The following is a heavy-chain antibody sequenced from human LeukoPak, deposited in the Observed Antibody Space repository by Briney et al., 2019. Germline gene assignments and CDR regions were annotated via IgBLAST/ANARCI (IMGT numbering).Heavy chain of an antibody. Sequence: GGSLRLSCVVSGFTFSSYEMNWVRQAPATGLEWVSYISSSGSTIYYADSVKGRFTISRDNVKNLLYLQMNSLRAEDTSVYYCARDSIVTGEFDYWGQGTLVTVSS. V-gene: IGHV3-48*03. CDR1: GFTFSSYE. CDR3: ARDSIVTGEFDY. D-gene: IGHD2-21*02. J-gene: IGHJ4*02. CDR2: ISSSGSTI.